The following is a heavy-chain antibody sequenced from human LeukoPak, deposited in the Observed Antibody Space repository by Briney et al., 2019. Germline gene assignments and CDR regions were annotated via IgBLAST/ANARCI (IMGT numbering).Heavy chain of an antibody. Sequence: SETLSLTCTVSGGSFSSGGYYWGWIRQPPGKGLEWIGSIYYSGSTYYNPSLKSRVTISVDTSKNQFSLRLTSVTAADTAVYYCARRGIGGSDEYYFDYWGQGTLVTVSS. V-gene: IGHV4-39*01. D-gene: IGHD6-25*01. CDR3: ARRGIGGSDEYYFDY. CDR2: IYYSGST. J-gene: IGHJ4*02. CDR1: GGSFSSGGYY.